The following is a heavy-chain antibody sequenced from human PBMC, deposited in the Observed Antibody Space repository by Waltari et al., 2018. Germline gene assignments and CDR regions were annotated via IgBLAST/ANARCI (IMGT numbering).Heavy chain of an antibody. CDR3: ARGLCADVANCYSGTNNFFDP. V-gene: IGHV4-39*01. CDR2: ILYSGTP. Sequence: QLQLQESGPGLVKPSETLSLTCVVSGGSISVNHYYWGWIRQPPGKGLEWIAIILYSGTPYYNPSLMRRVSISVDTSQNQFSLRLSSLTAADTAIYYCARGLCADVANCYSGTNNFFDPWGQGTLVTVSS. D-gene: IGHD2-15*01. CDR1: GGSISVNHYY. J-gene: IGHJ5*02.